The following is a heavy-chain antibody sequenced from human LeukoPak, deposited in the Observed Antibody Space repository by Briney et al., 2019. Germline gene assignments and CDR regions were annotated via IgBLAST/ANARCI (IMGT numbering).Heavy chain of an antibody. D-gene: IGHD3-22*01. J-gene: IGHJ6*02. CDR2: INSDGSST. CDR3: ARAQYYDSTTAGGMDV. CDR1: GFTFRSYW. V-gene: IGHV3-74*01. Sequence: GGSLRLSCAASGFTFRSYWMHWVRQAPGKGLVWVSRINSDGSSTNYADSVKGRFTSSRDNAKSTLSLQMNSLRAEDTAVYYCARAQYYDSTTAGGMDVWGQGTTVTVSS.